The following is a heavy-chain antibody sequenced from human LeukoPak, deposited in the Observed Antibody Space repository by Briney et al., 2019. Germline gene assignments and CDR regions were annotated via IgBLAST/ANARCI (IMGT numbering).Heavy chain of an antibody. CDR3: ARTACLYGDYVNGMDV. V-gene: IGHV2-70*11. J-gene: IGHJ6*02. D-gene: IGHD4-17*01. CDR1: GFSLSTSGMC. Sequence: RRSGPALVKPTQTLTLTCTFSGFSLSTSGMCVSWIRQPPGKALEWLARIDWDDDKYYSTSLKTRLTISKDTSKNQVVLTMTNMDPVDTATYYCARTACLYGDYVNGMDVWGQGTTVTVSS. CDR2: IDWDDDK.